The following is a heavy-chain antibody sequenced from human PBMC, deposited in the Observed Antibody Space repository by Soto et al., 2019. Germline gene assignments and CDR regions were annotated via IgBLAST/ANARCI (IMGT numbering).Heavy chain of an antibody. CDR3: ARGEYSSSSSFDY. J-gene: IGHJ4*02. CDR1: GFTFSSYG. D-gene: IGHD6-6*01. V-gene: IGHV3-33*01. Sequence: QVQLVESGGGVVQPGRSLRLSCAASGFTFSSYGMHWVRQAPGKGLEWVAVIWYDGNNKYYADSVKGRFTISRDNSKNTLYLQMNSLRAEDTAVYYCARGEYSSSSSFDYWVQGTLVTVSS. CDR2: IWYDGNNK.